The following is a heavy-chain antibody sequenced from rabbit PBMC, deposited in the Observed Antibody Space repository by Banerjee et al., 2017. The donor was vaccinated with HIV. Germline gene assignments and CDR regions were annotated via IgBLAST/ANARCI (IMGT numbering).Heavy chain of an antibody. CDR1: GFSFSSSTY. J-gene: IGHJ4*01. CDR2: IYTNSGNT. Sequence: QSLEESGGDLVKPGASLTLTCTASGFSFSSSTYMCWVRQAPGKGLELIACIYTNSGNTYYASWANGRFTISKTSSTTVTLQMTSLTAADTATYFCARSFDYAGYAGYGPNLWGPGTLVTVS. V-gene: IGHV1S40*01. CDR3: ARSFDYAGYAGYGPNL. D-gene: IGHD7-1*01.